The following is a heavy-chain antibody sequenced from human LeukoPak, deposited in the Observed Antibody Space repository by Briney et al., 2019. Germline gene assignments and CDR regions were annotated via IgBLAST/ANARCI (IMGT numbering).Heavy chain of an antibody. CDR3: ARGGTEASSGDY. D-gene: IGHD3-10*01. J-gene: IGHJ4*02. Sequence: GESLKISCKGSGYTFTAYFMHWVRQAPGQGLEWMGRINPNSGGTNYAQKFQGRVTMTRDTSITTAYMDLSRLPYDDTAVYYCARGGTEASSGDYWGQGTLVTVSS. V-gene: IGHV1-2*06. CDR1: GYTFTAYF. CDR2: INPNSGGT.